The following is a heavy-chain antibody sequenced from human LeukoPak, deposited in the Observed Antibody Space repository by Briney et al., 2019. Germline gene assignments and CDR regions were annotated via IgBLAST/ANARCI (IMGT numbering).Heavy chain of an antibody. V-gene: IGHV4-30-2*01. CDR3: ARDLSSGYYSRYFDL. CDR2: IYHSGST. CDR1: GGSISSGGYS. J-gene: IGHJ2*01. D-gene: IGHD3-22*01. Sequence: SQTLSLTCAVSGGSISSGGYSWSWIRQPPGKGLEWIGYIYHSGSTYYNPSLKSRVTISVDRSKNQFSLKLSSVTAADTAVYYCARDLSSGYYSRYFDLWGRGTLVTVSS.